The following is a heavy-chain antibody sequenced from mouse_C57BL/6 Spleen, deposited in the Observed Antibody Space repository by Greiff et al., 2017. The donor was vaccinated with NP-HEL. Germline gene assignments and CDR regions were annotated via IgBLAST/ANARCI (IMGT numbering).Heavy chain of an antibody. Sequence: QVQLKQSGPELVKPGASVKISCKASGYAFSSSWMNWVKQRPGKGLEWIGRIYPGDGDTNYNGKFKGKATLTADKSSSTAYMQLSSLTSEDSAVYFCATIYYYGSSFYYFDYWGQGTTLTVSS. D-gene: IGHD1-1*01. V-gene: IGHV1-82*01. J-gene: IGHJ2*01. CDR2: IYPGDGDT. CDR3: ATIYYYGSSFYYFDY. CDR1: GYAFSSSW.